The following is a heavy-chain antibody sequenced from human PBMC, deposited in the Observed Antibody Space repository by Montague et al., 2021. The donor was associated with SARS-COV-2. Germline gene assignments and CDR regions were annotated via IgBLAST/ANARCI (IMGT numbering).Heavy chain of an antibody. D-gene: IGHD5-18*01. V-gene: IGHV4-59*01. CDR3: ARGSYGPDALDI. Sequence: SETLSLTCTVSGGSISSYYWSWIRRPPGKGLEWIGYIYYSGSTNYNPSLKSRVTISLDTSKNQFSLKLNSVTAADTAVYYCARGSYGPDALDIWGQGTMVTVSS. CDR1: GGSISSYY. J-gene: IGHJ3*02. CDR2: IYYSGST.